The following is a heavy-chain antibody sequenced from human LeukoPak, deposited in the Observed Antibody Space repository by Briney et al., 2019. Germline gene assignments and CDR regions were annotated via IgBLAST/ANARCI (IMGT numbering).Heavy chain of an antibody. CDR2: IYHSGST. CDR1: GYSISSGYY. CDR3: ARSPGSGYYPVLCAFDI. J-gene: IGHJ3*02. Sequence: SETLSLTCAFSGYSISSGYYWGWIRQPPGKGLEWIGRIYHSGSTYYNPSLKRRVTISVNTSKNQFSLKLSSVTAADTAVYYCARSPGSGYYPVLCAFDIWGQGTMVTVSS. V-gene: IGHV4-38-2*01. D-gene: IGHD3-3*01.